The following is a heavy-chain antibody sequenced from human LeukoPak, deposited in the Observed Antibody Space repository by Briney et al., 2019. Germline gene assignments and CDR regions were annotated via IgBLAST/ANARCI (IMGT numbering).Heavy chain of an antibody. D-gene: IGHD1-26*01. CDR3: ARLDSGDHGNIPH. CDR1: GGSLSPYY. V-gene: IGHV4-59*08. CDR2: IYHTGPT. Sequence: SETLSLTCTVSGGSLSPYYWTWIRQPRGKGLEWIGYIYHTGPTKYNPSLSYRVTISVETSKNQFSLRLKSVTAADTAIYYCARLDSGDHGNIPHWGQGTLVTVSS. J-gene: IGHJ1*01.